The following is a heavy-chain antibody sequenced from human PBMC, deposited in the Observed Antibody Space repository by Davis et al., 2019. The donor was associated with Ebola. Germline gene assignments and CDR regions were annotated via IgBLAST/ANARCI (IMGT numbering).Heavy chain of an antibody. CDR3: ARPITIFGVVTRTYYYYGMDV. J-gene: IGHJ6*02. V-gene: IGHV1-18*01. CDR2: ISAYNGNT. CDR1: GYTFTSYG. D-gene: IGHD3-3*01. Sequence: AASVKVSCKASGYTFTSYGISWVRQAPGQGLEWMGWISAYNGNTNYAQKLQGRVTVTTDTSTSTAYMELRSLRSDDTAVHYCARPITIFGVVTRTYYYYGMDVWGQGTTVTVSS.